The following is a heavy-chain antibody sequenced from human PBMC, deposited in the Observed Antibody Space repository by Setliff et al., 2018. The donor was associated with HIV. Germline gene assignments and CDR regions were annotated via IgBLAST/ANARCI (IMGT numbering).Heavy chain of an antibody. D-gene: IGHD3-10*01. J-gene: IGHJ4*02. CDR2: VDPQDGET. CDR1: GYIFTDYY. CDR3: ATSGTYYYGSGTYHASAF. V-gene: IGHV1-69-2*01. Sequence: ASVKVSCKSSGYIFTDYYMHWVQQAPGEGLEWMGRVDPQDGETKYAEKFQGRVTVTADTSTGTSVMELSSLKSEDTAVYYCATSGTYYYGSGTYHASAFWGQGTLVTVSS.